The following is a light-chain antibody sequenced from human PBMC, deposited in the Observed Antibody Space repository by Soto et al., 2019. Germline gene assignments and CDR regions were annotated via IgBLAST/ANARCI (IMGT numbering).Light chain of an antibody. V-gene: IGLV1-44*01. Sequence: QSVLTQPPSASGTPGQRVTISCSGSSSNIGGNIVNWYQQLPGTAPKLLIHSNNQLPSGVPDRFSGSKSGTSASLAISGLQSEDEADYYCAAWDDSLNGVVFGGGTKLTVL. CDR2: SNN. J-gene: IGLJ2*01. CDR1: SSNIGGNI. CDR3: AAWDDSLNGVV.